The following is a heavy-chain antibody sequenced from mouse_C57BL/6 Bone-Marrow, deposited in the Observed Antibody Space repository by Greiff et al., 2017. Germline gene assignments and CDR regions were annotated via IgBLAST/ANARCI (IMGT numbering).Heavy chain of an antibody. Sequence: VQLQQSGAELVKPGASVKLSCKASGYTFTSYWMHWVKQRPGRGLEWIGRIDPKSGGTKSNEKFKSKATLTVATPSSTAYMQLSILTSEDSAVYYCAIMITYYVDYWGQGTTLTVSS. D-gene: IGHD2-4*01. J-gene: IGHJ2*01. CDR2: IDPKSGGT. CDR1: GYTFTSYW. V-gene: IGHV1-72*01. CDR3: AIMITYYVDY.